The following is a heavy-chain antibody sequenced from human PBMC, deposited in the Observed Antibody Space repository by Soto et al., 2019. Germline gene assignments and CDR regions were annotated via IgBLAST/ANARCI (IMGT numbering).Heavy chain of an antibody. D-gene: IGHD6-6*01. CDR1: GGTFSSYT. J-gene: IGHJ4*02. CDR3: ASIMDSSSTFGPCDY. V-gene: IGHV1-69*02. Sequence: QVQLVQSGAEVKKPGSSVKVSCKASGGTFSSYTISWVRQAPGQGLEWMGRIIPILGIANYAQKFQGRVTITADKSTSTAYMELSSLRSEDTAVYYCASIMDSSSTFGPCDYWGQGTLVTVSS. CDR2: IIPILGIA.